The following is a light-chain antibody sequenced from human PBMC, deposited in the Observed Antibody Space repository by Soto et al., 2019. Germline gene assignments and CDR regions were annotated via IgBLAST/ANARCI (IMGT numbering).Light chain of an antibody. CDR1: QSVSTSQ. CDR3: QQRSNWPFT. J-gene: IGKJ3*01. Sequence: VVLSQSPGTLSLSPWERATLSCRASQSVSTSQLAWYQQKPGQAPRLLIFGASSRATGIPDSFSGSGSGTDFTLTISSLEPEDFAVYYCQQRSNWPFTFGPGTKVDI. V-gene: IGKV3D-20*02. CDR2: GAS.